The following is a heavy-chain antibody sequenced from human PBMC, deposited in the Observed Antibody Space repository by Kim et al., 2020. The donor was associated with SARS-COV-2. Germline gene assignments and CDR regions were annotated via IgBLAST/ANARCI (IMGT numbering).Heavy chain of an antibody. CDR2: ISSSSSYI. V-gene: IGHV3-21*01. CDR1: GFTFSSYS. J-gene: IGHJ6*02. D-gene: IGHD1-1*01. CDR3: ARDPGPERRFNYYYYGMDV. Sequence: GGSLRLSCAASGFTFSSYSMNWVRQAPGKGLEWVSSISSSSSYIYYADSVKGRFTISRDNAKNSLYLQMNSLRAEDTAVYYCARDPGPERRFNYYYYGMDVWGQGTTVTVSS.